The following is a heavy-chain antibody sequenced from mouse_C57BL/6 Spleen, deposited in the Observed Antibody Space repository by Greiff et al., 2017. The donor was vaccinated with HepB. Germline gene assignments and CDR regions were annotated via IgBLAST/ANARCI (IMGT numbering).Heavy chain of an antibody. CDR2: ISSGSSTI. D-gene: IGHD1-1*01. CDR3: ARMGYYYGSTSFAY. Sequence: EVKLQESGGGLVKPGGSLKLSCAASGFTFSDYGMHWVRQAPEKGLEWVAYISSGSSTIYYADTVKGRFTISRDNAKNTLFLQMTSLRSEDTAMYYCARMGYYYGSTSFAYWGQGTLVTVSA. CDR1: GFTFSDYG. V-gene: IGHV5-17*01. J-gene: IGHJ3*01.